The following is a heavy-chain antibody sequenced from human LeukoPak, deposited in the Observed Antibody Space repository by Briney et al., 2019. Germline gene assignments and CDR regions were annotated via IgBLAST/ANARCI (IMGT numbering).Heavy chain of an antibody. CDR2: INPSGGAT. CDR3: ARQESGTGYFDY. J-gene: IGHJ4*02. V-gene: IGHV1-46*01. Sequence: PGASVKVSCMSSGYTFTTDYMHWVRQAPGQGLEWMGTINPSGGATSYAQNSQGRVSMTRDTSTSTDYMELSSLRSEDTAVYYCARQESGTGYFDYWPQGTLVTVSS. D-gene: IGHD3-3*01. CDR1: GYTFTTDY.